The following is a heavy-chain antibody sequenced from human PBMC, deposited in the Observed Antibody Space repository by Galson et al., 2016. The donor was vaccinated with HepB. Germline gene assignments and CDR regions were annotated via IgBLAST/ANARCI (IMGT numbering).Heavy chain of an antibody. V-gene: IGHV3-15*01. Sequence: SLRLSCAASGFNFSSAWMTWVRQIPGKGLEWVGRIKGNTDGGALDYAAPVRGKGRTEGETVDYAAPVKGRFTISRDDSKSTLYLQMNGLRSDDTAVYYCATYGSGRKFDFWGQGTLVTVSS. CDR2: IKGNTDGGAL. CDR3: ATYGSGRKFDF. D-gene: IGHD3-10*01. J-gene: IGHJ4*02. CDR1: GFNFSSAW.